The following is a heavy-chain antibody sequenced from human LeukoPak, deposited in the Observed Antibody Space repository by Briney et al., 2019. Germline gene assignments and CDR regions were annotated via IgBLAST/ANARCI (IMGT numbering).Heavy chain of an antibody. D-gene: IGHD3-22*01. CDR3: AKVHYDSSGYYYNDY. CDR2: SSGSGGST. V-gene: IGHV3-23*01. J-gene: IGHJ4*02. Sequence: GGSLRLSCAAPGFTFSSYAMSWVRQAPGKGLEWVSASSGSGGSTYYADSVKGRFTISRDNSKNTLYLQMNSLRAEDTAVYYCAKVHYDSSGYYYNDYWGQGTLVTVSS. CDR1: GFTFSSYA.